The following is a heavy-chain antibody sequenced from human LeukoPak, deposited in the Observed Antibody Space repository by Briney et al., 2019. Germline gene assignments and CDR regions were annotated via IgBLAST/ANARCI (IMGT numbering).Heavy chain of an antibody. V-gene: IGHV3-21*01. CDR2: ISSSSSYI. J-gene: IGHJ4*02. Sequence: PGGSLRLSCAASGFTFSSYSMNWVRQAPGKGLEWVSSISSSSSYIYYADSVKGRFTISRDNAKNPLYLQMNSLRAEDTAGYYCARAGYCSSTSCYLDYWGQGTLVTVSS. CDR3: ARAGYCSSTSCYLDY. D-gene: IGHD2-2*01. CDR1: GFTFSSYS.